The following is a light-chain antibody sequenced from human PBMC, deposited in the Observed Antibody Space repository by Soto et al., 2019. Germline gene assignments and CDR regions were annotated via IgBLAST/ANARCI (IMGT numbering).Light chain of an antibody. V-gene: IGLV2-14*01. CDR2: EVS. CDR1: SSDVGGYNY. Sequence: QSVLTQPASVSGSPGQSITISCTGTSSDVGGYNYVSWYQQHPGKAPKLMISEVSHRPSGVSTRFSGSKSGNTASLTISVLQAEDEADYYCSSYTTSGTYVFGAGTKVTVL. CDR3: SSYTTSGTYV. J-gene: IGLJ1*01.